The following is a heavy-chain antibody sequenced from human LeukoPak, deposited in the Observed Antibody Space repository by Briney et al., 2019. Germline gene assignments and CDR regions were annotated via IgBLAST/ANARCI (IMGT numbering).Heavy chain of an antibody. V-gene: IGHV3-23*01. CDR3: AKRDNWNGYYFDY. D-gene: IGHD1-1*01. CDR2: ISGSGGST. Sequence: GGSLRLSCAASGFTFSSYVMSWVRQAPGKGLECVSGISGSGGSTYYADSVKGRFTISRDNSKNTLYLQMNTLRAEDTAAYYCAKRDNWNGYYFDYWGQGTLVTVSS. J-gene: IGHJ4*02. CDR1: GFTFSSYV.